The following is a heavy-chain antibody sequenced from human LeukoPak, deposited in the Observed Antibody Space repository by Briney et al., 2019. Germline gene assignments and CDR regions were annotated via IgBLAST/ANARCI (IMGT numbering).Heavy chain of an antibody. V-gene: IGHV3-23*01. Sequence: GGSLRLSCAASRFSSTNYAMSWVRQAPGKGLEWVSGISGSGDNTYYADSVKGRFTISRDNSKNTLYLQVSSLRAEDTAVYYCAKEIGIALTGMLDHWGQGTLVTVSS. CDR1: RFSSTNYA. CDR3: AKEIGIALTGMLDH. J-gene: IGHJ4*02. D-gene: IGHD6-13*01. CDR2: ISGSGDNT.